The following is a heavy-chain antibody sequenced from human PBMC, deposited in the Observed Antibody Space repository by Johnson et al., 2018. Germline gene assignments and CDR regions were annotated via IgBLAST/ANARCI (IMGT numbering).Heavy chain of an antibody. D-gene: IGHD1-14*01. CDR2: IKEDGSEK. Sequence: EVQLLESGGGLVQXGGSLRLSCAASGFSFNSYWMSWVRQTPGKGLEWVAAIKEDGSEKSYVDSVKGRFTISRDNAKNSLYLPMNSLRVEETAVYYCSSLRRSEPFNIWGQGTMVTVSS. CDR3: SSLRRSEPFNI. CDR1: GFSFNSYW. J-gene: IGHJ3*02. V-gene: IGHV3-7*03.